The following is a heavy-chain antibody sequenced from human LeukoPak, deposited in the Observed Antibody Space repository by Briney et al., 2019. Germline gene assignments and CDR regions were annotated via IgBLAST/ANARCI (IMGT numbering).Heavy chain of an antibody. Sequence: PGGSLRLSCAASGFTFSSYSMNWVRQAPGKGLEWVSSISSSSSYIYYADSVEGRFTISRDNARNSLYLQMNSLRADDTAVYYCARGGWNNWFDPWGQGTLVTVSS. CDR3: ARGGWNNWFDP. J-gene: IGHJ5*02. V-gene: IGHV3-21*01. D-gene: IGHD6-19*01. CDR2: ISSSSSYI. CDR1: GFTFSSYS.